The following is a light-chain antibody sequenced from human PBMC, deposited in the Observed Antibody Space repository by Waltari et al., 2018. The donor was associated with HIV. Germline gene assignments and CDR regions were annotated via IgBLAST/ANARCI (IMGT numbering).Light chain of an antibody. CDR1: QSVSSY. CDR2: DAS. J-gene: IGKJ2*03. Sequence: EMVLTPSPASPSVSAGERATLSCRPSQSVSSYLAWYQQKPGQAPRLLIYDASNRATGIPARFSGSGSGTDFTLTISSLEPEDFAVYYCQQRSNWYSFGQGTKLEIK. V-gene: IGKV3-11*01. CDR3: QQRSNWYS.